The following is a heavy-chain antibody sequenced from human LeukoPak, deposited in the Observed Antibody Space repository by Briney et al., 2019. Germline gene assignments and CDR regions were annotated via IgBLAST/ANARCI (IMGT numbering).Heavy chain of an antibody. V-gene: IGHV1-69*01. CDR3: ASLYYGSGQFDY. CDR2: IIPIFGTA. J-gene: IGHJ4*02. D-gene: IGHD3-10*01. Sequence: ASVKVSCKASGGTFSSYAISWVRQAPGQGLEWMGGIIPIFGTANYAQKFQGRVTITADESTSTAYMELSSLRSEDTAVYYCASLYYGSGQFDYWGQGTLVTVSS. CDR1: GGTFSSYA.